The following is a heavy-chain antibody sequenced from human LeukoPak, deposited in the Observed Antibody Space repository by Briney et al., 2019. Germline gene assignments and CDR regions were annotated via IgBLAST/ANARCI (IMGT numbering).Heavy chain of an antibody. CDR3: ARDQYSGHWYYALDI. Sequence: GFLRLSCAASGFTLSSYRMDWVRQAPGKGLEWVSYISSSISVIYYADSVKGRFTISRDNAKNSLYLQMNSLRDEDTAVYYCARDQYSGHWYYALDIWGQGTMVTVSS. J-gene: IGHJ3*02. CDR1: GFTLSSYR. CDR2: ISSSISVI. V-gene: IGHV3-48*02. D-gene: IGHD6-19*01.